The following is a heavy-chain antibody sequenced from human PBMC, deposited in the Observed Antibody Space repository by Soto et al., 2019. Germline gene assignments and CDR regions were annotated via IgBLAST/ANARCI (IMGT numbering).Heavy chain of an antibody. CDR2: AYYGGST. Sequence: QLQLQESGPGLVKSSETLSLTCSVSGGSIYSSSYFWGWIRQPPGKGLEWIGSAYYGGSTYYNPSLNSRVTISVDTSKNQFSLKLRSVTAADTAVYYGARPEGRIYVDFVGWFDPWGRGTLVTVSS. CDR1: GGSIYSSSYF. V-gene: IGHV4-39*01. D-gene: IGHD4-17*01. J-gene: IGHJ5*02. CDR3: ARPEGRIYVDFVGWFDP.